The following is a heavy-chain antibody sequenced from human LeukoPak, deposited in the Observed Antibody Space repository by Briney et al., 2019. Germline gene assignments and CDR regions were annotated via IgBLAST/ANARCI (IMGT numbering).Heavy chain of an antibody. Sequence: PETLSLTCTVSGGSISSSSYYWGWIRQPPGKGLEWIGSIYYSGSTYYNPSLKSRVTISVDTSKNQFSLKLSSVTAADTAVYYCARVTTGYYSMSAYFDYWGQGTLVTVSS. D-gene: IGHD3-9*01. CDR2: IYYSGST. CDR3: ARVTTGYYSMSAYFDY. CDR1: GGSISSSSYY. J-gene: IGHJ4*02. V-gene: IGHV4-39*07.